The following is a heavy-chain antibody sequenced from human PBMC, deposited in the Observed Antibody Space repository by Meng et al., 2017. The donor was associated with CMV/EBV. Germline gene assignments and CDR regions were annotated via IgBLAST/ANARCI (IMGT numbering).Heavy chain of an antibody. D-gene: IGHD3-3*01. Sequence: VQRVEVGGCGVQPGRSLRLSCSASGFTFSSYAMHWVRQAPGKGLEWVAVISYDGSNKYYADSVKGRFTISRDNSKNTLYLQMNSLRAEDTAVYYCARAEVGVVLAPGDYWGQGTLVTVSS. J-gene: IGHJ4*02. CDR2: ISYDGSNK. V-gene: IGHV3-30-3*01. CDR3: ARAEVGVVLAPGDY. CDR1: GFTFSSYA.